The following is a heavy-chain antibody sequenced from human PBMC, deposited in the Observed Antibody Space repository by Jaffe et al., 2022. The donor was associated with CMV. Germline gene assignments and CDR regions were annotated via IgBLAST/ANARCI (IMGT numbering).Heavy chain of an antibody. V-gene: IGHV3-23*04. CDR2: ISGSGGST. CDR3: AKDPAYCGGDCYSGWFDP. CDR1: GFTFSSYA. J-gene: IGHJ5*02. Sequence: EVQLVESGGGLVQPGGSLRLSCAASGFTFSSYAMSWVRQAPGKGLEWVSAISGSGGSTYYADSVKGRFTISRDNSKNTLYLQMNSLRAEDTAVYYCAKDPAYCGGDCYSGWFDPWGQGTLVTVSS. D-gene: IGHD2-21*02.